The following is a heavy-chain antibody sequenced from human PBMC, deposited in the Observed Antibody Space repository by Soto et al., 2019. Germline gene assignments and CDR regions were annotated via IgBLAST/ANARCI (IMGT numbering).Heavy chain of an antibody. CDR2: INAGNGNT. D-gene: IGHD3-10*02. CDR3: ARGPITMIGYYFDY. V-gene: IGHV1-3*01. J-gene: IGHJ4*02. CDR1: GYTFTTYS. Sequence: ASLKVSRKASGYTFTTYSIHLVRQGPGQRLEWMGWINAGNGNTKYSQKFQGRVTITRDTSASTAYMELSSLRSEDTAVYYCARGPITMIGYYFDYWGQGTLVTVSS.